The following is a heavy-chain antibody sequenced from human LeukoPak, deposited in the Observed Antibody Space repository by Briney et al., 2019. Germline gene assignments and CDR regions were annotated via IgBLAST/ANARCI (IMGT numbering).Heavy chain of an antibody. Sequence: PSETLSLTCTVSGCSISSSYWSWIRQPAGKGLEWIWRIYTSGSSNYNPSLKSRITMSVDTSKSEFSLKLTSVTAADTAVYYCARGGSYFYDYYMDVWGKGATVTVSS. CDR3: ARGGSYFYDYYMDV. D-gene: IGHD1-26*01. CDR2: IYTSGSS. CDR1: GCSISSSY. J-gene: IGHJ6*03. V-gene: IGHV4-4*07.